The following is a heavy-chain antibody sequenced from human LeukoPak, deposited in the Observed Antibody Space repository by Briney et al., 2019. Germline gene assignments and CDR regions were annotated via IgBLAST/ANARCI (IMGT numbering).Heavy chain of an antibody. CDR1: GYTFTSYA. V-gene: IGHV1-3*01. CDR2: INAGNGNT. J-gene: IGHJ3*02. D-gene: IGHD2-15*01. CDR3: ARDPLKRGARAFDI. Sequence: ASVKVSCKASGYTFTSYAMHWVRQAPGQRLEWMGWINAGNGNTKYSQKFQGRVTMTRDTSTSTVYMELSSLRSEDTAVYYCARDPLKRGARAFDIWGQGTMVTVSS.